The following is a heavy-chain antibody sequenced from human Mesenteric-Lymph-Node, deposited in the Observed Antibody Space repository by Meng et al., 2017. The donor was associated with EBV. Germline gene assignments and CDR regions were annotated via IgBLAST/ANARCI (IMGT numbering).Heavy chain of an antibody. V-gene: IGHV4-34*02. CDR2: VNHGGAT. CDR1: GASFSDYY. Sequence: QVKLPQWGAGLLEPSETLSLTCAVYGASFSDYYWTWIRQPPGKGLEWIGEVNHGGATIYNPSLESRVTISIDTSKNQFSLKVTSVTAADTAVYFCATLGSFASSIDPWGQGTLVTVSS. D-gene: IGHD3-16*01. CDR3: ATLGSFASSIDP. J-gene: IGHJ5*02.